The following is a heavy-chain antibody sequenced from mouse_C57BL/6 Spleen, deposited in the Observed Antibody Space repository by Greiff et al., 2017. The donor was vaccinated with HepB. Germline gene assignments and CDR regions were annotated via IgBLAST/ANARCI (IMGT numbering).Heavy chain of an antibody. J-gene: IGHJ2*01. CDR1: GFYINDYY. D-gene: IGHD2-2*01. Sequence: EVKLMESGAELVKPGASVKLSCTASGFYINDYYMHWVKQRTEQGLEWIGRIDPEDGETKYAPKFQGKATITADTSSNTAYLQLSSLTSEDTAVYDCARRGMDTTFDYWGQGTTLTVSS. V-gene: IGHV14-2*01. CDR2: IDPEDGET. CDR3: ARRGMDTTFDY.